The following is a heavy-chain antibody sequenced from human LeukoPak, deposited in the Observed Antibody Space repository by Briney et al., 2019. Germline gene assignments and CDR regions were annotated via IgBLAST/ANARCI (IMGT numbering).Heavy chain of an antibody. V-gene: IGHV4-4*07. CDR3: ARAFSVLKAALGGAFDI. D-gene: IGHD6-13*01. CDR1: GGSISSYY. J-gene: IGHJ3*02. Sequence: SETLSLTCTVSGGSISSYYWSWLRQPAGKALEWIGRLYTSGSTNYNPSLKNRLTMSVDTSKNQFSRKLSSVTAADTAVYYCARAFSVLKAALGGAFDIWGQGTMVTVSS. CDR2: LYTSGST.